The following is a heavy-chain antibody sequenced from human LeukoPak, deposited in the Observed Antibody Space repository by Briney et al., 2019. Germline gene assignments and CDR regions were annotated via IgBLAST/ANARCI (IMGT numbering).Heavy chain of an antibody. CDR3: ASPYSSLVDS. D-gene: IGHD4-11*01. CDR2: IGEDGSEE. CDR1: GFTFSRQW. Sequence: GGSLRLSCAASGFTFSRQWMSWVRQAPGKGLEWVASIGEDGSEEFYVDSVKGRFTISRDNVKSSLYLQMNSLRADDTAVYYCASPYSSLVDSWGQGTRVTVSS. J-gene: IGHJ4*02. V-gene: IGHV3-7*01.